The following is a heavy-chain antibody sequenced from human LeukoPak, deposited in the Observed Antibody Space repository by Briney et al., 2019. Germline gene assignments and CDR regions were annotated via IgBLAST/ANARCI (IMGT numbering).Heavy chain of an antibody. J-gene: IGHJ6*02. D-gene: IGHD2-15*01. CDR2: IYHTGAT. Sequence: SETLSLTCTVSGGSISGYFWSCIRQPPGQGLEFIGYIYHTGATLYNPSLKSRVTMSVDTSKNQFSLKLSSMTAADTAVYYCARHDPVGYYQHGMDVWGQGTTVTVSS. CDR3: ARHDPVGYYQHGMDV. V-gene: IGHV4-59*08. CDR1: GGSISGYF.